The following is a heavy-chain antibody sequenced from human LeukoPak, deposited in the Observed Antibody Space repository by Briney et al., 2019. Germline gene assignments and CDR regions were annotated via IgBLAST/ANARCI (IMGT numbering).Heavy chain of an antibody. Sequence: PSETLSLTCTVSGGSISSGSYYWIWIRQPAGKGLECIGRIYTSGSTNYNPSLKSRVTISVDTSKNQFSLKLSSVTAADTAVYYCARFRLWSFDYWGQGTLVTVSS. J-gene: IGHJ4*02. CDR1: GGSISSGSYY. V-gene: IGHV4-61*02. CDR3: ARFRLWSFDY. CDR2: IYTSGST. D-gene: IGHD1-1*01.